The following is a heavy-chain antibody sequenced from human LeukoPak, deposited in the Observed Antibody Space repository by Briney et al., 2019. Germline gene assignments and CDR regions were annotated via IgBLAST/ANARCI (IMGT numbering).Heavy chain of an antibody. Sequence: ASVKVSCKASGYTFTGYYMHWVRQAPGQGLEWMGWINPNSGGTNYAQEFQGRVTMTRDTSISTAYMELSRLRSDDTAVYYCARDMTTVTISWFDPWGQGTLVTVSS. CDR2: INPNSGGT. CDR1: GYTFTGYY. CDR3: ARDMTTVTISWFDP. J-gene: IGHJ5*02. V-gene: IGHV1-2*02. D-gene: IGHD4-17*01.